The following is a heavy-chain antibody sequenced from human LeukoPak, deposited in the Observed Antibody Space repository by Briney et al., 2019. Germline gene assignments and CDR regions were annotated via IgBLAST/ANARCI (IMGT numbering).Heavy chain of an antibody. CDR3: ARLSAAVHLGAFDL. V-gene: IGHV4-4*09. J-gene: IGHJ3*01. Sequence: SETLSLTCAVSGVSISPYYWAWIRQPPGKGLEWIGYIHTSGSNNQYPSLMSRVTISVDKSKNHFSLRLTSVTAADTAMYYCARLSAAVHLGAFDLWGRGTMVTVSS. D-gene: IGHD3-3*01. CDR2: IHTSGSN. CDR1: GVSISPYY.